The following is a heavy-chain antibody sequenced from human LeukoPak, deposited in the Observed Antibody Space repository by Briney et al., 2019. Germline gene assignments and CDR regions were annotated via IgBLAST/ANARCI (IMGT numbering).Heavy chain of an antibody. V-gene: IGHV4-34*01. Sequence: SETLSLTCAVYGGSFSGYYWSWIRQPPGKGLECIGEINHSGSTNYNPSLKSRVTISVDTSKNQFSLKLSSVTAEATAVYYCARALRYCSGGSCYPSYYYYYGMDVWGQGTKVTVSS. D-gene: IGHD2-15*01. CDR3: ARALRYCSGGSCYPSYYYYYGMDV. CDR2: INHSGST. CDR1: GGSFSGYY. J-gene: IGHJ6*02.